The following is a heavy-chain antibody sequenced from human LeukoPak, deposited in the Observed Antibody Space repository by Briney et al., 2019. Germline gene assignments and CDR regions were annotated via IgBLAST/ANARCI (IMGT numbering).Heavy chain of an antibody. D-gene: IGHD4-11*01. Sequence: GTSLRLSCAASGFTLTSYGMHWVRQAAGKGLGWVAVIWYDGSNKNYADSVKGRFTISRDNSKNTLYLQMNSLRTEDTAVYYCTRSYSPNLYYFDYWGQGTLVTFSS. CDR2: IWYDGSNK. CDR3: TRSYSPNLYYFDY. V-gene: IGHV3-33*01. J-gene: IGHJ4*02. CDR1: GFTLTSYG.